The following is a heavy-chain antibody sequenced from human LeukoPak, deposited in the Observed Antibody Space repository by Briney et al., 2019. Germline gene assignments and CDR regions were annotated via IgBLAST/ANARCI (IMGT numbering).Heavy chain of an antibody. CDR1: GGSISSGDYY. V-gene: IGHV4-61*02. CDR2: IYTSGST. Sequence: TASETLSLTCTVSGGSISSGDYYWTWIRQPAGKGLEWIGRIYTSGSTSYSPSLKSRVTISLDTSKNQFSLRLSSVTAADTAVYYCARGGELLNYLGQGTLVTVSS. D-gene: IGHD1-7*01. CDR3: ARGGELLNY. J-gene: IGHJ4*02.